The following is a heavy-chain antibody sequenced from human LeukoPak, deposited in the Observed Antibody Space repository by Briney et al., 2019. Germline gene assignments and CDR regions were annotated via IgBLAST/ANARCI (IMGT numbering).Heavy chain of an antibody. V-gene: IGHV1-2*02. CDR1: GYTFTGYY. CDR3: ARENRGGTSISSHIYYFDY. CDR2: INPNSGGT. Sequence: ASVKVSCKASGYTFTGYYMHWVRQAPGQGLEWMGWINPNSGGTNFAQKFQGRVTMTSDTSISTAYMELSRLRSDDTAVYYCARENRGGTSISSHIYYFDYWGQGTLVTVSS. D-gene: IGHD1-14*01. J-gene: IGHJ4*02.